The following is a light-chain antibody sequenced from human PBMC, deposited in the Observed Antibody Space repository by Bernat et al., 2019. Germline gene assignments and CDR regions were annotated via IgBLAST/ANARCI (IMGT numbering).Light chain of an antibody. CDR2: ATS. V-gene: IGKV1-6*01. CDR1: QGIRND. J-gene: IGKJ2*01. CDR3: LQDYNYPYT. Sequence: AIQMTQSPSSLSASVGDRVTITCRASQGIRNDLGWYQQKPGKAPKLLIYATSSLQSGVPSRFSGSGSGTDFTLTISSLQPEDFPTYYCLQDYNYPYTFGQGTKLEIK.